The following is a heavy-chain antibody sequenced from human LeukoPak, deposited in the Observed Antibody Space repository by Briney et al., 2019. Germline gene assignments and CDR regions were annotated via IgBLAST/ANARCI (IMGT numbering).Heavy chain of an antibody. CDR1: GFTFSHYW. V-gene: IGHV3-74*01. J-gene: IGHJ3*02. CDR3: ARVWGSDAFDI. CDR2: INSDGSST. D-gene: IGHD3-16*01. Sequence: GGSLTLSCAASGFTFSHYWMQWVRQAPGKGLVWVSRINSDGSSTTYADSVKGRFTISRDNAKNTLYLQMNSLRAEDTAEYYCARVWGSDAFDISGQGKMCTVSS.